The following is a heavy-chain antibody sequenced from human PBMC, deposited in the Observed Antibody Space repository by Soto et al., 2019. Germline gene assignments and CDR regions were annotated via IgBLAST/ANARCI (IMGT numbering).Heavy chain of an antibody. V-gene: IGHV3-23*01. CDR3: ASSGYSYLGKFDY. CDR1: GFTFSSYA. Sequence: LSLTCAASGFTFSSYAMSWVRQAPGKGLEWVSAISGSGGSTYYADSVKGRFTISRDNSKNTLYLQMNSLRAEDTAVYYCASSGYSYLGKFDYWGQGTLVTVSS. J-gene: IGHJ4*02. D-gene: IGHD5-18*01. CDR2: ISGSGGST.